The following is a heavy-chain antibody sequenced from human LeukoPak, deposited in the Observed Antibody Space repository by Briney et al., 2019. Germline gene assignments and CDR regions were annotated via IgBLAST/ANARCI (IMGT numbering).Heavy chain of an antibody. CDR2: ISYDGSNK. V-gene: IGHV3-30*03. J-gene: IGHJ5*02. Sequence: GGSLRLSCAASGFTFSSYGMHWVRQAPGKGLEWVAVISYDGSNKYYADSVKGRFTISRDNSKNTLYLQMNSLRAEDTAVYYCGIAAAGKAVQNWFDPWGQGTLVTVSS. CDR1: GFTFSSYG. CDR3: GIAAAGKAVQNWFDP. D-gene: IGHD6-13*01.